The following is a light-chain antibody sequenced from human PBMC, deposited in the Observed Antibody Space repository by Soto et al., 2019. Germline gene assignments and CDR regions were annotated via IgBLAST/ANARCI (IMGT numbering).Light chain of an antibody. V-gene: IGKV3-11*01. CDR3: QQRYNWPPLT. CDR1: QSVQVY. CDR2: DTS. J-gene: IGKJ4*01. Sequence: EVVLTQSPATLSLSPGDRATLSCRASQSVQVYLAWYQQKPGQAPRLLIYDTSNRATGVPARFSGSGSGTDFTLTISSIEPADFAVYYCQQRYNWPPLTFGGGTKVEMK.